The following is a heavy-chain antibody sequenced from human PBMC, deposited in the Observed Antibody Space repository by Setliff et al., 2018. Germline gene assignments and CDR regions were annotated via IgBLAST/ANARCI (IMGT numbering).Heavy chain of an antibody. J-gene: IGHJ6*02. Sequence: GGSLRLSCAASGFTFSSFWMSWVRQAPGKGLEWVSGMNGDGSSVGYADSVKGRFTISRENAKNSLFLQMNSLRAEDTALYYCVSNPPRYCTGGICFDNGMDVWGQGTTVTVSS. CDR2: MNGDGSSV. V-gene: IGHV3-20*04. CDR1: GFTFSSFW. D-gene: IGHD2-15*01. CDR3: VSNPPRYCTGGICFDNGMDV.